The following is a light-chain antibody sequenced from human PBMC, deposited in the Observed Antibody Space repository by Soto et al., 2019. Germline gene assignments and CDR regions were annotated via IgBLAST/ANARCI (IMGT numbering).Light chain of an antibody. V-gene: IGKV1-33*01. Sequence: IQMTQSPSSLSVSVGDSVTITCQASPDINKYLNWYQQKAGKAPKLLIYDASKLETGVPSRFSGSGFGTDFTFTISSLQPEDIATYHCQQYDNLPITFGQGTRLEIK. CDR3: QQYDNLPIT. CDR2: DAS. CDR1: PDINKY. J-gene: IGKJ5*01.